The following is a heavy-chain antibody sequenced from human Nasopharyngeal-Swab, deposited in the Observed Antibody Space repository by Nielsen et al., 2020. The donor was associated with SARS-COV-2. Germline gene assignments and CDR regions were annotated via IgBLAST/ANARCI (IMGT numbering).Heavy chain of an antibody. D-gene: IGHD3-22*01. CDR2: FSGSGGTT. CDR3: AKDLSYDSSGYYDY. Sequence: GESLKISCAASGFTFSSYAMSWVRQAPGKGLEWVSSFSGSGGTTYYTDDVKGRFTISRDNSKNTLYLQMNSLRAEDTAVYYCAKDLSYDSSGYYDYWGQGTLVTVSS. J-gene: IGHJ4*02. CDR1: GFTFSSYA. V-gene: IGHV3-23*01.